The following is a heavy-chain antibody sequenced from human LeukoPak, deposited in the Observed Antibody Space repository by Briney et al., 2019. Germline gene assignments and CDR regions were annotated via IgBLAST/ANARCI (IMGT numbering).Heavy chain of an antibody. CDR2: IYYSGST. V-gene: IGHV4-31*03. J-gene: IGHJ5*02. D-gene: IGHD6-13*01. CDR1: GGSISSSSYY. CDR3: ARGQQLVVFDP. Sequence: SETLSLTCTVSGGSISSSSYYWGWIRQPPGKGLEWIGYIYYSGSTYYNPSLKSRVTMSVDTSKNQFSLKLSPVTAADTAVYYCARGQQLVVFDPWGQGTLVTVSS.